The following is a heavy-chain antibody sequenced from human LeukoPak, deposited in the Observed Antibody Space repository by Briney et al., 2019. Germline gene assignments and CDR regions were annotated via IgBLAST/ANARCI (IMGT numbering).Heavy chain of an antibody. D-gene: IGHD3-22*01. V-gene: IGHV3-66*01. J-gene: IGHJ3*02. Sequence: GGSLRLSCAASGFTVSSNYMSWVRQAPGKGLEWVSVIYSGGGTYYSDSVKGRFTISRDNSKNTLFLQMNSLRAEDTAVYYCARELTTFYYDISGYYGHAFDIWGQGTMVTVSS. CDR2: IYSGGGT. CDR3: ARELTTFYYDISGYYGHAFDI. CDR1: GFTVSSNY.